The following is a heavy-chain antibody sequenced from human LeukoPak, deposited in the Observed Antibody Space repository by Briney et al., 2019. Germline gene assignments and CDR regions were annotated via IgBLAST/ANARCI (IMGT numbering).Heavy chain of an antibody. CDR2: ISPYSGNT. CDR1: GYTFASYG. V-gene: IGHV1-18*01. Sequence: ASVKVSCKASGYTFASYGLSWVRQAPGQGLEWMGWISPYSGNTIYAQKLQGRVTMTTDTSTGTAYMELKSLRSDDTAAYYCARDRDDSSGFYPHTAFDIWGQGTMVTVSS. J-gene: IGHJ3*02. D-gene: IGHD3-22*01. CDR3: ARDRDDSSGFYPHTAFDI.